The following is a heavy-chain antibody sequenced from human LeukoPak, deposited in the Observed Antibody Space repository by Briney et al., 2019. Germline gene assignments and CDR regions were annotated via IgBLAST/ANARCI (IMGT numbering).Heavy chain of an antibody. CDR3: VRDYNNNYSFDS. Sequence: GGSLRLSCAASGFTFSIYSMNWVRQAPGKGLEWVSYISRGSDTIYYADSVKGRFTISRHNAEHSLDLQMNSLRDEDTAIYYCVRDYNNNYSFDSWGQGTLVTVSS. J-gene: IGHJ4*02. CDR2: ISRGSDTI. D-gene: IGHD4-11*01. V-gene: IGHV3-48*02. CDR1: GFTFSIYS.